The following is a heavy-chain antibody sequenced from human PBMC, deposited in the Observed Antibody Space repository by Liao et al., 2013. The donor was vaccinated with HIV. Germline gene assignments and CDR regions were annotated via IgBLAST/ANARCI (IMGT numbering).Heavy chain of an antibody. V-gene: IGHV4-61*02. CDR2: ISGTGIT. Sequence: QVQLQESGPGLVKPSQTLSLACTVSGDSISSGSHYWTWIRQPAGRGLEWIGRISGTGITNYSPSLESRVTISVDTSKNTFSLRLTSVTAADTAVYYCAGSIFGGLDYYDSSGYPESWFDPWGQGTLVTVSS. CDR3: AGSIFGGLDYYDSSGYPESWFDP. CDR1: GDSISSGSHY. J-gene: IGHJ5*02. D-gene: IGHD3-22*01.